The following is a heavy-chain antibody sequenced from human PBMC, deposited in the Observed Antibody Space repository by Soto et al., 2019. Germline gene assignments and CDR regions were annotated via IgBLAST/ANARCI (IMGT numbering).Heavy chain of an antibody. CDR2: INDYMTTI. D-gene: IGHD2-21*02. CDR1: GFTFGKYW. V-gene: IGHV3-74*01. CDR3: TRGGLKPFDF. J-gene: IGHJ4*02. Sequence: EVQLVESGGGLVQPGGSLRLSCAASGFTFGKYWMHWVRQAPGKGLVWVSRINDYMTTINYADSVRGRFTISRDNTRNTLFLQMNSLTVEDTAVYYCTRGGLKPFDFWGQGVLVTVSS.